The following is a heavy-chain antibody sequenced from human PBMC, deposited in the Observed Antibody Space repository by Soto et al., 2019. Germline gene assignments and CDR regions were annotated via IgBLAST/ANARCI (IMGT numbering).Heavy chain of an antibody. CDR2: VSYDGSNK. Sequence: QVQLVQSGGGVVQPGRSLTLSCAASGVTFNTYAMHWVRQAPGKGLEWVAIVSYDGSNKYYADSVKGRFTISRDNSKNTLNLQINSVRAEDTAVYYCAKDRGRYCSGARCYLFDSWGQGTLVTVSS. CDR1: GVTFNTYA. V-gene: IGHV3-30*04. J-gene: IGHJ4*02. D-gene: IGHD2-15*01. CDR3: AKDRGRYCSGARCYLFDS.